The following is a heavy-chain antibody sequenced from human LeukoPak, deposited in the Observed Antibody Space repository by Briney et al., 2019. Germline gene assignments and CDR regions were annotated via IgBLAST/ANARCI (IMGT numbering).Heavy chain of an antibody. J-gene: IGHJ4*02. D-gene: IGHD5-18*01. V-gene: IGHV5-51*01. Sequence: GEALKISFKGSGYSFTSYWVGWVRPMPGKGLEWMGIIYPGDSDTRYSPSFQGQVTISADKSISTAYLQWSSLKASDTAMYYCARRAYSYAYGYWGQGTLVTVSS. CDR3: ARRAYSYAYGY. CDR1: GYSFTSYW. CDR2: IYPGDSDT.